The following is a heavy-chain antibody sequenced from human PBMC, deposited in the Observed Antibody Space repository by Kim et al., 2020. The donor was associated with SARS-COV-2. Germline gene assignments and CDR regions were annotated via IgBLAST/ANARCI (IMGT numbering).Heavy chain of an antibody. V-gene: IGHV3-11*01. CDR2: ISKGADAM. D-gene: IGHD3-10*01. J-gene: IGHJ4*02. Sequence: GGSLRLSCAASGFTFSDHYMTWIRQAPGRGLEWVSYISKGADAMYYADSVKGRFIISRDNAKNSVSLEMKSLRDEDTAVYYCARALGSAVFRRRTFDYWGQGVLVTVSS. CDR3: ARALGSAVFRRRTFDY. CDR1: GFTFSDHY.